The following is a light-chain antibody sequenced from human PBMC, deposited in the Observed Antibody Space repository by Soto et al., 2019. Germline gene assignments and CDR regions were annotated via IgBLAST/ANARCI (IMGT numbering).Light chain of an antibody. J-gene: IGLJ1*01. Sequence: QSVLTQSASVSGSPGQSITISCTGTSSDVGAYNSVSWYQQYPGKAPKLMMYEVSNRPSGVSDRFSGSKSGYTASLTISGLQTGDEADYYCSSFTSSSTYVFGTGTKLTVL. CDR2: EVS. V-gene: IGLV2-14*01. CDR3: SSFTSSSTYV. CDR1: SSDVGAYNS.